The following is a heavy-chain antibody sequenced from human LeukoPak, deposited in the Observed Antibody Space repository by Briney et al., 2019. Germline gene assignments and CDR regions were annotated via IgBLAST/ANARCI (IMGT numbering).Heavy chain of an antibody. CDR1: GYTFTSYY. CDR2: INPSGGST. D-gene: IGHD3-3*01. Sequence: ASVKVSCKASGYTFTSYYMHWVRQAPGQGLEWMGIINPSGGSTSYAQKFQGRVTITRNTSISTAYMELSSLRSEDTAVYYCARAEDFWSGRDYWGQGTLVTVSS. V-gene: IGHV1-46*01. J-gene: IGHJ4*02. CDR3: ARAEDFWSGRDY.